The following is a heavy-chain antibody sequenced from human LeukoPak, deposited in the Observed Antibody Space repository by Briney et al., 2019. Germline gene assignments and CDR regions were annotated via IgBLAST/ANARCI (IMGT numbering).Heavy chain of an antibody. J-gene: IGHJ4*02. CDR1: GGSISGYY. V-gene: IGHV4-4*07. Sequence: PSETLSLTCTVSGGSISGYYWTWIRQPAGKGLEWIGRIYTSGSTNYNPSLKSRVTMSVDTSKNQFSLKLTSVTAADSAVYYCARGDGYNYVDYWGQGTLVTVSS. D-gene: IGHD5-24*01. CDR3: ARGDGYNYVDY. CDR2: IYTSGST.